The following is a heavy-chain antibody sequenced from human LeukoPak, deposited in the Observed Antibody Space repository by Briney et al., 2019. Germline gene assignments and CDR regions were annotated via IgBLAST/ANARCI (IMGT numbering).Heavy chain of an antibody. J-gene: IGHJ4*02. CDR3: AALMTTVTTLDY. Sequence: ASVKVSCKASGGTFSSYAISWVRQAPGQGLEWMGRIIPIFGTANYAQKFQGRVTITTDESTSTAYMELSSLRSVDTAVYYCAALMTTVTTLDYWGQGTLVTVSS. CDR2: IIPIFGTA. CDR1: GGTFSSYA. V-gene: IGHV1-69*05. D-gene: IGHD4-17*01.